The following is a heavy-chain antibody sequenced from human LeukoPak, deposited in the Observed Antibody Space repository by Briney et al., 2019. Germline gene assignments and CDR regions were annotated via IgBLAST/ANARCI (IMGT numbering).Heavy chain of an antibody. J-gene: IGHJ4*02. Sequence: SQTLSLTCTVSGGSITSYYWSWIRQPPGKGLEWIGFIYYSADANYNPSLKSRVTMSVDTSKNHLSLKLNSVTAADTAVYYCASHSSLGGPLAHFDSWGQGRLVAVSS. D-gene: IGHD2-2*01. V-gene: IGHV4-59*08. CDR2: IYYSADA. CDR3: ASHSSLGGPLAHFDS. CDR1: GGSITSYY.